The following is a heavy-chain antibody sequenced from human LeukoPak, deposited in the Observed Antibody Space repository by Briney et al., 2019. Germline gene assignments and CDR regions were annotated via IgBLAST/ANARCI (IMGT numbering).Heavy chain of an antibody. J-gene: IGHJ4*02. V-gene: IGHV3-64D*06. D-gene: IGHD6-13*01. CDR2: ISSNGGST. CDR3: VEDEGSSSLDH. Sequence: GGSLRLSCSASGFSFSSYVMHWVRQAPGKGLEYVSAISSNGGSTYYADSVKGRFTISRDNSKNTLYLQMSSLRAEDTAVYYCVEDEGSSSLDHWGQGTLVTVSS. CDR1: GFSFSSYV.